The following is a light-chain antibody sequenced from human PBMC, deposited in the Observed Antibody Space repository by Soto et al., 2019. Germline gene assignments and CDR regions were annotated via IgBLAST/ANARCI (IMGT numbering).Light chain of an antibody. CDR3: QKYNSAPYT. Sequence: DIQLTQSPSSLSESVGDRVTITCRASQGIINYLAWYQQKPGKVHKLLIYAASTLQSGVPSRVSGSGSGTDFTLTISSLQPEDVATYYGQKYNSAPYTFGQGTKLEIK. CDR2: AAS. CDR1: QGIINY. J-gene: IGKJ2*01. V-gene: IGKV1-27*01.